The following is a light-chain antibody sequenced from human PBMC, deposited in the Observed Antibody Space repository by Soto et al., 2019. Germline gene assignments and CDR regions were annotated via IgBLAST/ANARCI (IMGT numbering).Light chain of an antibody. CDR1: SSDVGGYNY. Sequence: QSALTQPASVSGSPGQSITISCTGTSSDVGGYNYVSWYQHHPGKAPKLMIYVVSNRPSGVSNRFSGSKSGNTASLAISGLQAEDEADYYCSSYTSTGTLWVLGGGTKVTVL. V-gene: IGLV2-14*01. CDR3: SSYTSTGTLWV. CDR2: VVS. J-gene: IGLJ3*02.